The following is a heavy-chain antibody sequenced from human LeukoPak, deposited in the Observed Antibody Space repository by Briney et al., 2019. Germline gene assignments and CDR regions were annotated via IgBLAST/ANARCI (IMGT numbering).Heavy chain of an antibody. CDR2: ITTDGSNT. Sequence: GGSLRLSCAASGFTVSSNYMSWVRQAPGEGLVWVSYITTDGSNTNHADSVKGRFMISRDNARNTLHLQMNSLRAEDTAVYYCTRGTAPHYDAYDIWGQGTLVTVSS. J-gene: IGHJ3*02. CDR1: GFTVSSNY. D-gene: IGHD1-26*01. V-gene: IGHV3-74*01. CDR3: TRGTAPHYDAYDI.